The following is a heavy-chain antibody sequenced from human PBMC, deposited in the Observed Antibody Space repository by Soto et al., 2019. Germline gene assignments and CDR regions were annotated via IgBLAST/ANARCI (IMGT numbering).Heavy chain of an antibody. V-gene: IGHV3-23*01. CDR3: AKTSGWREFDL. CDR2: ITGSGTNV. CDR1: GFTFSTYV. Sequence: EVQPLESGGHLVQPGGSLRLSCAASGFTFSTYVMTWVRQAPGKGLEWVSTITGSGTNVYYADSVKGRFTISRDNSKSTLYLQMNSLRAEDTAVYYCAKTSGWREFDLWVQGTLVTVSS. D-gene: IGHD6-19*01. J-gene: IGHJ4*02.